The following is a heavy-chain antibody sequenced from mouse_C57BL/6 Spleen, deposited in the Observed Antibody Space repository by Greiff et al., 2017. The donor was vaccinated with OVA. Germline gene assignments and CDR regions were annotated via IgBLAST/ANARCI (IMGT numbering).Heavy chain of an antibody. CDR3: ARSWHSGSSPYYCDY. CDR1: GYTFTDYN. J-gene: IGHJ2*01. Sequence: EVQLQQSGPELVKPGASVKIPCKASGYTFTDYNMDWVKQSHGTSLEWIGDINPNNGGTIYNQKFKGKATLTVDKSSSTAYMELRSLTTEDTAVDYCARSWHSGSSPYYCDYWGQGTTLTVSS. CDR2: INPNNGGT. D-gene: IGHD1-1*01. V-gene: IGHV1-18*01.